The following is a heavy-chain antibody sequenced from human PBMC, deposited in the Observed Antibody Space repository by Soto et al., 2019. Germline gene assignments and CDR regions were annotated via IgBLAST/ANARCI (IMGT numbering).Heavy chain of an antibody. J-gene: IGHJ4*02. Sequence: QVQLVQSGAEVKKPGASVKVSCKASGYTFTSYGISWVRQAPGQGLEWMGWISAYNGNTNYAQKLQCRVTMPTDTSTSTAYMELRSLRSDDTAVYYCARDRYCSSTSCYDPYFDYWGQGNLVTVSS. CDR1: GYTFTSYG. CDR2: ISAYNGNT. D-gene: IGHD2-2*01. V-gene: IGHV1-18*04. CDR3: ARDRYCSSTSCYDPYFDY.